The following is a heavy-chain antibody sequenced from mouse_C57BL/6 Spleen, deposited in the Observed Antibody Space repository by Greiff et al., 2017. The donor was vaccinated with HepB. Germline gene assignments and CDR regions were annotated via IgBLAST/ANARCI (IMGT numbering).Heavy chain of an antibody. J-gene: IGHJ2*01. D-gene: IGHD1-1*01. Sequence: EVQLQQSGPVLVKPGASVKMSCKASGYTFTDYYMNWVKQSHGKSLEWIGVINPYNGGTSYNQKFKGKATLTVDTSSSTAYMELNSLTSEDSAVYYCARGTTVVGYFDYWGQGTTLTVSS. CDR2: INPYNGGT. V-gene: IGHV1-19*01. CDR3: ARGTTVVGYFDY. CDR1: GYTFTDYY.